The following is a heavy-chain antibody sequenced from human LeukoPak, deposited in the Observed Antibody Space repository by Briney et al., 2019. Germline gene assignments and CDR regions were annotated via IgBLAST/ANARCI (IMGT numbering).Heavy chain of an antibody. D-gene: IGHD4-17*01. J-gene: IGHJ5*02. CDR1: GFTFSSYW. V-gene: IGHV3-7*03. Sequence: GGSLRLSCAASGFTFSSYWMSWVRQAPGKGLEWVANIKQDGSEKYYVDSVKGRFTISRDNAKNSLYLQMNSLRAEDTAVYYCARVRAPTVTTDWFDPWGQGTLVTVSS. CDR3: ARVRAPTVTTDWFDP. CDR2: IKQDGSEK.